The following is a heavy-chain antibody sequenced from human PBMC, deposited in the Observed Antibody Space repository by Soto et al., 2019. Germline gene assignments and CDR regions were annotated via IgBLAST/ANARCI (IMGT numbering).Heavy chain of an antibody. V-gene: IGHV1-58*01. CDR1: GFTFTSSA. J-gene: IGHJ6*02. D-gene: IGHD6-19*01. CDR3: AADPVAVAGTIPYSYSGMDV. CDR2: IVVGSGNT. Sequence: SVKVSCKACGFTFTSSAVQWVRQARGQRLEWIGWIVVGSGNTNYAQKFQERVTITRDMSTSTAYMELSSLRSEDTAVYYCAADPVAVAGTIPYSYSGMDVWGQGTTVTVSS.